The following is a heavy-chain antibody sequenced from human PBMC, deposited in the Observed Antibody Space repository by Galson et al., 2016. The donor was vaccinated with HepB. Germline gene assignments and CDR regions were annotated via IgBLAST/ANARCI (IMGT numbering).Heavy chain of an antibody. J-gene: IGHJ6*02. CDR2: IYDSGNT. V-gene: IGHV4-39*01. CDR3: ARRYNGYDWGLYGMDV. CDR1: GDSISSNSYY. D-gene: IGHD5-12*01. Sequence: ETLSLTCIVPGDSISSNSYYWVWIRQPPGKRLEWIGSIYDSGNTYYNPSLNSRATISVDASKNQFSLKLNSVTTADSAVYYCARRYNGYDWGLYGMDVWGQGTTVTVSS.